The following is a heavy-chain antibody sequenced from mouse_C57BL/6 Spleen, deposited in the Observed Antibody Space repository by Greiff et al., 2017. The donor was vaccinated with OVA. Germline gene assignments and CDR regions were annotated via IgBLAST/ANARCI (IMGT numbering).Heavy chain of an antibody. D-gene: IGHD2-4*01. Sequence: EVMLVESGGGLVKPGGSLKLSCAASGFTFSDYGMHWVRQAPEKGLEWVAYISSGSSTIYYADTVKGRFTISRDNAKNTLFLQMTSLRSEDTAMYYCARPDYDYDGGFAYWGQGTLVTVSA. CDR2: ISSGSSTI. CDR1: GFTFSDYG. CDR3: ARPDYDYDGGFAY. J-gene: IGHJ3*01. V-gene: IGHV5-17*01.